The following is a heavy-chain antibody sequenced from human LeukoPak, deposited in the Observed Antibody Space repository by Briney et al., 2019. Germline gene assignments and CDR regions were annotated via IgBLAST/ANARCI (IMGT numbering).Heavy chain of an antibody. CDR1: GGSISSGSYY. V-gene: IGHV4-61*02. CDR3: ARGYCSSTSCYWDNWFDP. CDR2: IYTSGST. Sequence: SETLSLTCTVSGGSISSGSYYWSWIRQPAGKGLEWIGRIYTSGSTNYNPSPESRVTISVDTSKNQFSLKLSSVTAADTAVYYCARGYCSSTSCYWDNWFDPWGQGTLVTVSS. D-gene: IGHD2-2*01. J-gene: IGHJ5*02.